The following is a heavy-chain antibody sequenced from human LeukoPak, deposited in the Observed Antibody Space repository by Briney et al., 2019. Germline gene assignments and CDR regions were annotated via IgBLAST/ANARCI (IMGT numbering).Heavy chain of an antibody. D-gene: IGHD2-15*01. CDR2: INHDGSDT. CDR1: GFTFKLYW. V-gene: IGHV3-74*01. CDR3: VRGGPSTWS. J-gene: IGHJ5*02. Sequence: GRSLRLSCAASGFTFKLYWMHWVRQVPGRGPVWVSRINHDGSDTIYANFVRGRFTISRDDAKNTLYLQMNNLRAEDTAVYYCVRGGPSTWSWGQGTLVTVSS.